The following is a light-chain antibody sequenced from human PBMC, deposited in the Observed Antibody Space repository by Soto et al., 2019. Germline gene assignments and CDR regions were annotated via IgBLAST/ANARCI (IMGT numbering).Light chain of an antibody. J-gene: IGKJ1*01. CDR2: WAT. Sequence: DIVMTQSPDSLAVSLGERATLNCKSSQSVLYRSNNNNYLTWYQQKPGQPPKLLIYWATTRESGVPDRFSGSGSGTDFTLTITSLQAEDVAVYFCHQYCSTPWTFGQGTKVEIK. CDR3: HQYCSTPWT. V-gene: IGKV4-1*01. CDR1: QSVLYRSNNNNY.